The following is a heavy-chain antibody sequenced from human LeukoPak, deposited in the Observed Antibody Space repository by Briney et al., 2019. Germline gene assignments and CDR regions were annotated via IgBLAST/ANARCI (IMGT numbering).Heavy chain of an antibody. D-gene: IGHD6-19*01. Sequence: SETLSLTCAVSGGSISSNDWWTWVRQPPGKGLEWIGEIYHSGSTNYNPSLKSRVTISVDKSKNQFSLKLSSVTAADTAVYYCARGYSSSLLGYWGQGTLVTVSS. CDR1: GGSISSNDW. J-gene: IGHJ4*02. CDR2: IYHSGST. CDR3: ARGYSSSLLGY. V-gene: IGHV4-4*02.